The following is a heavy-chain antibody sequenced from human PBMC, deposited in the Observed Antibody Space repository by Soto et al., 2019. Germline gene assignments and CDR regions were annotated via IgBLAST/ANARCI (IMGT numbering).Heavy chain of an antibody. V-gene: IGHV3-23*01. Sequence: PGGCLRLSCAASGFTFRTYGMSWVRQAPGKGLEWVSVITGNGDSTYYADSVKGRFTVSRDNSKNTLFLEVNSLRAEDTATYYCAKDVPQQWLLSNTLDSWGQGTLVTVSS. CDR3: AKDVPQQWLLSNTLDS. D-gene: IGHD6-19*01. J-gene: IGHJ5*01. CDR1: GFTFRTYG. CDR2: ITGNGDST.